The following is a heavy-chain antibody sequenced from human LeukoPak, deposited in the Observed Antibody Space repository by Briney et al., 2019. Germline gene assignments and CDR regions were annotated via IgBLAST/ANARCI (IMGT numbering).Heavy chain of an antibody. CDR1: GFTVSSNY. CDR3: TRDQGTGNWGFSYDWFDP. Sequence: GGSLRLSCAASGFTVSSNYMSWVRQAPGKGLEWVSVIYSGGSTYYADSVKGRFTISRNNSKNTLYLQMNSLRAEDTAVYYCTRDQGTGNWGFSYDWFDPWGQGTLVTVSS. J-gene: IGHJ5*02. D-gene: IGHD7-27*01. V-gene: IGHV3-53*01. CDR2: IYSGGST.